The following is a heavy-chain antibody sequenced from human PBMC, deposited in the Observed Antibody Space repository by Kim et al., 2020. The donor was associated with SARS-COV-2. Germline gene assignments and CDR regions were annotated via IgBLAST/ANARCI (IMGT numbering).Heavy chain of an antibody. D-gene: IGHD2-2*01. V-gene: IGHV3-33*01. J-gene: IGHJ4*02. Sequence: GGSLRLSCAASGFTFSSYGMHWVRQAPGKGLEWVAVIWYDGSNKYYADSVKGRFTISRDNSKNTLYLQMNSLRAEDTAVYYCAREGLGYCSSTSCYSSEPFDYWXXGTLVTVSS. CDR2: IWYDGSNK. CDR3: AREGLGYCSSTSCYSSEPFDY. CDR1: GFTFSSYG.